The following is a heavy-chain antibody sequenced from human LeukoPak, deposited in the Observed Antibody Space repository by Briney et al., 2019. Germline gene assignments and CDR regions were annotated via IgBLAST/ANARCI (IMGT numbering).Heavy chain of an antibody. CDR2: ISSSSSTI. CDR3: ARESAIFGVVIFDY. CDR1: GFTSSSYS. V-gene: IGHV3-48*01. J-gene: IGHJ4*02. D-gene: IGHD3-3*01. Sequence: GGSLRLSCAASGFTSSSYSMNWVRQAPGKGLEWVSYISSSSSTIYYADSVKGRFTISRDNAKNSLYLQMNSLRAEDTAVYYCARESAIFGVVIFDYWGQGTLVTVSS.